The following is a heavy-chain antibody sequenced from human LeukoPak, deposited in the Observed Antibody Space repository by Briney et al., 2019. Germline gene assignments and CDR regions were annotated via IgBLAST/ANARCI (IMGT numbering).Heavy chain of an antibody. Sequence: PSGTLSLTCAVSGGSISSSNWWSWVRPPPGKGLEWIGEIYHSGSTNYNPSLKSRVTISVDKSKNQFSLKLSSVTAADTAVYYCASATIAAAGTGGDYFQHWGQGTLVTVSS. V-gene: IGHV4-4*02. D-gene: IGHD6-13*01. CDR3: ASATIAAAGTGGDYFQH. CDR2: IYHSGST. CDR1: GGSISSSNW. J-gene: IGHJ1*01.